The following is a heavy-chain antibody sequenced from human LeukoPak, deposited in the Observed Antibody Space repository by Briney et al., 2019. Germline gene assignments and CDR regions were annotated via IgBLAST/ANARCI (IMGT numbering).Heavy chain of an antibody. Sequence: SVKVSCKASGGTFSNYAISWVRQAPGQGLEWMGRIIPILGITNYAQKFQGGVTITADKSTSTAYMELSSLRSEDTAVYYCARSKSARAGFDYWGQGTLVTVSS. J-gene: IGHJ4*02. V-gene: IGHV1-69*04. CDR3: ARSKSARAGFDY. CDR2: IIPILGIT. CDR1: GGTFSNYA.